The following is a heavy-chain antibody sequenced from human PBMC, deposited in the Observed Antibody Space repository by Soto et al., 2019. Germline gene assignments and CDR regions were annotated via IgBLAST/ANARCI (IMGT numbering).Heavy chain of an antibody. CDR2: YSGFT. V-gene: IGHV4-59*01. J-gene: IGHJ4*02. Sequence: SETLSLTCTVSGGYITTYGWSWIRQPPGKGLEWIGGYSGFTNYNPSLESRATISVDHSKNQFFLTLRSVTAADTAVYYCARDYGDYSFFFDYWGQGALVTVSS. D-gene: IGHD4-17*01. CDR1: GGYITTYG. CDR3: ARDYGDYSFFFDY.